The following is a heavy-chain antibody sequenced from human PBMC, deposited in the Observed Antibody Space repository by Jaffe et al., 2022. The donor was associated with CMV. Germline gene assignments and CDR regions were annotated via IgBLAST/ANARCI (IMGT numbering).Heavy chain of an antibody. CDR3: AREAHTAMVPHFDY. V-gene: IGHV4-59*01. D-gene: IGHD5-18*01. Sequence: QVQLQESGPGLVKPSETLSLTCTVSGGSISSYYWSWIRQPPGKGLEWIGYIYYSGSTNYNPSLKSRVTISVDTSKNQFSLKLSSVTAADTAVYYCAREAHTAMVPHFDYWGQGTLVTVSS. J-gene: IGHJ4*02. CDR1: GGSISSYY. CDR2: IYYSGST.